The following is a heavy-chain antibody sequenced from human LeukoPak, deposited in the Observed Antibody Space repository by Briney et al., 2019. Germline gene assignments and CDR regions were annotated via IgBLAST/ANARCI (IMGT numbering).Heavy chain of an antibody. V-gene: IGHV3-7*01. J-gene: IGHJ4*02. CDR1: GFTFSSYW. CDR3: ARVYSSGWYYFDY. Sequence: GGSLRLSCAASGFTFSSYWMSWVRQAPGKGLEWVANIKQDGSDKYFVDSVKGRFTISRDNAKNSLYLQMNSLRAEDTAVYYCARVYSSGWYYFDYWGQGTLVTVSS. D-gene: IGHD6-19*01. CDR2: IKQDGSDK.